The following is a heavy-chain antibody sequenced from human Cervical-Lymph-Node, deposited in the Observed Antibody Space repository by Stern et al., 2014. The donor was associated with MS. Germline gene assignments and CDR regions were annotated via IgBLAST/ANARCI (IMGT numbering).Heavy chain of an antibody. D-gene: IGHD1-14*01. Sequence: VQLVQSGAELITPGESLKISCKGSGFKFSIYCIAWVRQTPGKGLEWMGSIYPGDSETRYSPSFQGQVTMSADKSTSTAYLQWSSLNASDTAMYFCARQTTAWASDVWGQGTLVTVSS. CDR2: IYPGDSET. J-gene: IGHJ4*02. CDR1: GFKFSIYC. V-gene: IGHV5-51*01. CDR3: ARQTTAWASDV.